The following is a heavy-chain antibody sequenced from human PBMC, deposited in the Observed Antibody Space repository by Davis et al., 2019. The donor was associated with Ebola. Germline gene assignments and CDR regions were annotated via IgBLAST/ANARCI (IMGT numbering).Heavy chain of an antibody. CDR1: GFTLSSYG. V-gene: IGHV3-30*03. CDR3: ATANRAISGY. Sequence: GESLKISCAAPGFTLSSYGMHWVRQAPGKGLEWVAVISYDGSNKYYADSVKGRFTISRDNSKNTLYMQMNSLRAEDTAVYYCATANRAISGYGGQGILVSVSS. J-gene: IGHJ4*02. D-gene: IGHD2-2*02. CDR2: ISYDGSNK.